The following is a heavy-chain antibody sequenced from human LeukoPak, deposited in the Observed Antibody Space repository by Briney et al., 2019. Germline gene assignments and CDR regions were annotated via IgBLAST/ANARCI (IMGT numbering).Heavy chain of an antibody. D-gene: IGHD4-23*01. J-gene: IGHJ4*02. Sequence: ASVKVSCKASGFTVIGLYIHWVRQAPGQGLQWMGWINRNRGDTKYAQNFQGSVTMTWDASISTSYLELSSLRSEDTAVYYCARGNGGNSAGGYWGQGTLVTVSS. CDR3: ARGNGGNSAGGY. CDR1: GFTVIGLY. V-gene: IGHV1-2*02. CDR2: INRNRGDT.